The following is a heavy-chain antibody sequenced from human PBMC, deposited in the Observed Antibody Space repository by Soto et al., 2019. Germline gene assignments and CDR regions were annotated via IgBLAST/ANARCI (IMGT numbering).Heavy chain of an antibody. CDR1: GFTLPGYS. CDR2: ISSSSDTI. J-gene: IGHJ4*02. V-gene: IGHV3-48*01. D-gene: IGHD1-1*01. CDR3: ARSYTFYDY. Sequence: GGSLRLSCAPSGFTLPGYSMNWVRQAPGKGLEWVSYISSSSDTIYYADSVKGRFTISRDNAKNLLYLQMKSLRAEDTAVYYCARSYTFYDYWGQGTPVTVSS.